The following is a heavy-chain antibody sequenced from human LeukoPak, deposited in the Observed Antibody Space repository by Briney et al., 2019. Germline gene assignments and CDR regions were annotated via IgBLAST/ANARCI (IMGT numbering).Heavy chain of an antibody. CDR1: GFTFSSYG. D-gene: IGHD3-22*01. V-gene: IGHV3-30*02. Sequence: GGSLRLSCAASGFTFSSYGMHWVRQAPGKGRKWVAFIRYDGSNKYYAYSVKGRFTISRDNSKNTLYLQMNSLRAEDTAVYYCAKGHAYYYDSSGYPDAFDIWGQGTMVTVSS. CDR2: IRYDGSNK. CDR3: AKGHAYYYDSSGYPDAFDI. J-gene: IGHJ3*02.